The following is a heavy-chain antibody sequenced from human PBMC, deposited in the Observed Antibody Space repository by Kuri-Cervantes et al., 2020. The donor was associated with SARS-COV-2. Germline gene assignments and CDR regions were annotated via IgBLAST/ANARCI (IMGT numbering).Heavy chain of an antibody. CDR2: IRSKPYGGTT. CDR3: SRGGVVVPYVFHY. J-gene: IGHJ4*02. V-gene: IGHV3-49*03. CDR1: EFTLGDYA. D-gene: IGHD2-2*01. Sequence: GGSLRLSCTASEFTLGDYALSWFRQAPGKGLEWVGFIRSKPYGGTTEYAASVKGRFTISRDDSKSIAYLQMNSLKTEDTGVYYCSRGGVVVPYVFHYWGQGTLVTVSS.